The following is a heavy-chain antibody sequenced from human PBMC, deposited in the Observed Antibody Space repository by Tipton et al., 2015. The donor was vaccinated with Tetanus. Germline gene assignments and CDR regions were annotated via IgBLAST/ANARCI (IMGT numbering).Heavy chain of an antibody. J-gene: IGHJ5*02. CDR2: VAYDGNNK. CDR1: GLSFSGYG. CDR3: ARDRRHCTDGVCYSFVLS. V-gene: IGHV3-30-3*01. D-gene: IGHD2-8*01. Sequence: SLRLSCATSGLSFSGYGLHWLRQAPDKGLEWVALVAYDGNNKYYADSVKGRFTISRDNSKDTLYLQMNSLRPEDTAVYYCARDRRHCTDGVCYSFVLSWGQGTLVTVSS.